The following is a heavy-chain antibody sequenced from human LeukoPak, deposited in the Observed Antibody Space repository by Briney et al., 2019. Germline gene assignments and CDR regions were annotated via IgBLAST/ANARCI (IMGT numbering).Heavy chain of an antibody. CDR2: ITGSGGST. Sequence: GGSLRLSCAASGFTFSSSAMNWVRQAPGKGPEWVSVITGSGGSTYYADSVKGRFTISRDNFRDTLDLQMNSLRAEDTAVYYCAKVHSSGFHSLDYWGQGALVTVSS. CDR1: GFTFSSSA. J-gene: IGHJ4*02. V-gene: IGHV3-23*01. CDR3: AKVHSSGFHSLDY. D-gene: IGHD3-22*01.